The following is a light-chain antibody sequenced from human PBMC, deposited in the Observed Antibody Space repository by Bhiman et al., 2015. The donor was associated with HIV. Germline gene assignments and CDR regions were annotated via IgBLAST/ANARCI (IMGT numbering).Light chain of an antibody. J-gene: IGLJ2*01. Sequence: QSVLTQSPSVSGTPGQRVTIFCSGSDSDIGINSVSWYQQLPGTAPKLLIYGNVLRPSGVPDRFSGSKSGTSASLAISGLQAEDEADYYCAAWVDSLNGHVVFGGGTNLTVL. CDR2: GNV. V-gene: IGLV1-44*01. CDR1: DSDIGINS. CDR3: AAWVDSLNGHVV.